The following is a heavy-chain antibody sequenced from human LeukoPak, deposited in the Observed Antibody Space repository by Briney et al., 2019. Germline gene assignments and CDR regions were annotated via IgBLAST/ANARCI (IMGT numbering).Heavy chain of an antibody. Sequence: SETLSLTCTVSDDSISSGHYWDWIRQPPGRGLEWIGSIHHSGSTWYNPSLKSRVTISLDTSQTQISLRVTSVTAADTAVYYCARGTDYYDSSGWLDPWGQGTLVTVSS. J-gene: IGHJ5*02. CDR2: IHHSGST. CDR3: ARGTDYYDSSGWLDP. CDR1: DDSISSGHY. D-gene: IGHD3-22*01. V-gene: IGHV4-38-2*02.